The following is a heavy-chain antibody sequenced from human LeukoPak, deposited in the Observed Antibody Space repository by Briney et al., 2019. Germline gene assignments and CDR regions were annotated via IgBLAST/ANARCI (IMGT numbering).Heavy chain of an antibody. CDR2: ISGGGGST. D-gene: IGHD3-22*01. J-gene: IGHJ4*02. CDR3: AKSYDISRFYPY. CDR1: GFSFSNYA. V-gene: IGHV3-23*01. Sequence: GGSLRLSCVASGFSFSNYAMSWVRQTPGKGLEWVSVISGGGGSTDYADSVKGRFTVSRDNSKNTLYLQMDSLTVEDTAVYYCAKSYDISRFYPYWGQGTLVTVSS.